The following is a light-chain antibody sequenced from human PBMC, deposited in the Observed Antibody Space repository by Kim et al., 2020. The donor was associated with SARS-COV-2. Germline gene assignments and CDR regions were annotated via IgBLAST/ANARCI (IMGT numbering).Light chain of an antibody. CDR3: MQGIHPIT. CDR1: QSLVYSDGNTY. CDR2: KVS. Sequence: DVVMTQSPLSLPVTLGQPASISCRSSQSLVYSDGNTYLNWFQQRPGQSPRRLIYKVSNRDSGVPDRFSGSGSGTDFTLKISRVEAEEVGVYYCMQGIHPITFGRGTRLEIK. J-gene: IGKJ5*01. V-gene: IGKV2-30*01.